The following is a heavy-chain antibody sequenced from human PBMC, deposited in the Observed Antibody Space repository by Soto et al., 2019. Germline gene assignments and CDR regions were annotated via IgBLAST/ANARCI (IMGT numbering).Heavy chain of an antibody. D-gene: IGHD6-13*01. CDR3: ARNSRSSAYPLYY. CDR1: GFSFSTYT. V-gene: IGHV3-21*01. Sequence: GSLRLSFAASGFSFSTYTMNWVRQAPGKGLEWVSSISSSGSYIYSADSVKGRFTISRDNAKNSLYLQMNSLRAEDTAVYFCARNSRSSAYPLYYRAQGTLVPVSS. CDR2: ISSSGSYI. J-gene: IGHJ4*02.